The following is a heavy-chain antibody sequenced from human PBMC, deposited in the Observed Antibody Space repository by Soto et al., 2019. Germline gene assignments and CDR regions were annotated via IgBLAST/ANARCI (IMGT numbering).Heavy chain of an antibody. D-gene: IGHD2-21*01. J-gene: IGHJ6*02. Sequence: QVQLVQSGAEVKKPGASVKVSCKASGYTFTTYYIHWVRQAPGQGLEWMGVINPSSGGTSYSQNFQGGVTKTWDTATGTVYMELSSLRSEDTAMYYWATGGDGDYGMDVWGQGTTVTVSS. CDR2: INPSSGGT. CDR3: ATGGDGDYGMDV. CDR1: GYTFTTYY. V-gene: IGHV1-46*01.